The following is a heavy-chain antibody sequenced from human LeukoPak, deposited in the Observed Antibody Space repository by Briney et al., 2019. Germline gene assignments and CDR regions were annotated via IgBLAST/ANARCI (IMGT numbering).Heavy chain of an antibody. CDR3: AREGGEGYFDWRHRNYYYYYYMDV. D-gene: IGHD3-9*01. J-gene: IGHJ6*03. V-gene: IGHV1-2*02. Sequence: ASVKVSCKASGYTFTGYYMHWVRQAPGQGLEWMGWINPNSGGTNYAQKFHGRVTMTRDTSISTAYMELSSLRSEDTAVYYCAREGGEGYFDWRHRNYYYYYYMDVWGKGTTVTVSS. CDR1: GYTFTGYY. CDR2: INPNSGGT.